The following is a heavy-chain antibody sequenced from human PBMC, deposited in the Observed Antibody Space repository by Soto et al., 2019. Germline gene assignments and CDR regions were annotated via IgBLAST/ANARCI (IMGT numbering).Heavy chain of an antibody. V-gene: IGHV3-23*01. D-gene: IGHD2-21*01. CDR2: ISGSLGSA. Sequence: SCAASGFTFSSHAVNWVRQAPGKGLEWVSTISGSLGSAYYAASVEGRFTISGDNSNNTLYLQMNSLRVEDTATYYCAKDSRFPVCGLLIHAFDIRGHGTMVTVSS. J-gene: IGHJ3*02. CDR3: AKDSRFPVCGLLIHAFDI. CDR1: GFTFSSHA.